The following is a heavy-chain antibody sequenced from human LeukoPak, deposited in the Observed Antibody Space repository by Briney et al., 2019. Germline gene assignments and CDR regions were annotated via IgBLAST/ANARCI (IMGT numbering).Heavy chain of an antibody. V-gene: IGHV3-66*02. J-gene: IGHJ4*02. CDR1: GFTVSSNY. CDR2: IYAGGTT. D-gene: IGHD5-24*01. Sequence: GGSLRLSCEASGFTVSSNYMTWVRQAPGKGLERVSVIYAGGTTYYADPVKGRFTISRDKSKNTLYLQMNSLRPEDTAVYYCARRVEGYSLPYWGQGSLVTVSS. CDR3: ARRVEGYSLPY.